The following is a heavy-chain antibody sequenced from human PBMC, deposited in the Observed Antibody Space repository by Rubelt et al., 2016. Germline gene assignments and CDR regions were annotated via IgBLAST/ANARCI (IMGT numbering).Heavy chain of an antibody. CDR3: AREASDIAVRVGWWFDP. Sequence: AASGFTFSSYGMHWVRQAPGKGLEWVAVIWYDGSNKYYADSVKGRFTISRDNSKNTLYLQMNSLRAEDTAVYYCAREASDIAVRVGWWFDPWGQGTLVTVSS. D-gene: IGHD6-6*01. J-gene: IGHJ5*02. CDR1: GFTFSSYG. V-gene: IGHV3-33*01. CDR2: IWYDGSNK.